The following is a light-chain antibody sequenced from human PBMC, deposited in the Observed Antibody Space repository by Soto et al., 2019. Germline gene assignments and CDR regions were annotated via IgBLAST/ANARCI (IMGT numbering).Light chain of an antibody. Sequence: DIQMTQSPSSLSASVGDRVSFTCQASQDISKFLNWYQHKPGQAPSLLIYDASKSQFGVPSRFSGSGSGTDFTFTISSLQPEDNATYYCQQYDNLPLTFGGGTKVEIK. CDR2: DAS. J-gene: IGKJ4*01. CDR1: QDISKF. CDR3: QQYDNLPLT. V-gene: IGKV1-33*01.